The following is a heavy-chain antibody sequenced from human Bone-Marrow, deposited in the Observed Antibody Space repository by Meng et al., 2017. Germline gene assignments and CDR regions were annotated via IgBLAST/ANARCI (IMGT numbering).Heavy chain of an antibody. D-gene: IGHD5-24*01. Sequence: GGSLRLSCAASGFTFSSYSMNWVRQAPGKGLEWLAVMSYDGNDKYYADSVKGRFTITKDNSQRTLYLQLDNLSAEEPAVYYCARGKEMYTIMASFDIWGQGAMVTVSS. CDR2: MSYDGNDK. J-gene: IGHJ3*02. V-gene: IGHV3-30*04. CDR3: ARGKEMYTIMASFDI. CDR1: GFTFSSYS.